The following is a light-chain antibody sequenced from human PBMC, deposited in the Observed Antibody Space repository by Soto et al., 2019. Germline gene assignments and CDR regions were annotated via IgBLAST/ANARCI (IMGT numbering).Light chain of an antibody. CDR3: LLSCNGPDV. CDR1: TGAVTNGHY. Sequence: QAVVTQEPSLTVSPGGTVTLTCGSSTGAVTNGHYPYWFQQKPGQAPRTLIYDTTNRHSWTPARFSGSLLGGTAALTLSGAQHEDETEYYCLLSCNGPDVFGTGTKVTVL. J-gene: IGLJ1*01. CDR2: DTT. V-gene: IGLV7-46*01.